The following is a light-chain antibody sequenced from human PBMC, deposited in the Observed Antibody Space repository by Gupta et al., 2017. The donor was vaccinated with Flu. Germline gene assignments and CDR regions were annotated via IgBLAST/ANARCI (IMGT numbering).Light chain of an antibody. CDR1: QGISNY. Sequence: QMTQSASSLSASVGARVTITCRASQGISNYLAWFQQKPGKAPKPLIYGASILQSGVTSKFSGSGSGSGTDFTLTISGLQPEDFATYYCQQYDSYPLTFGGGTKVEIK. V-gene: IGKV1-16*02. CDR2: GAS. J-gene: IGKJ4*02. CDR3: QQYDSYPLT.